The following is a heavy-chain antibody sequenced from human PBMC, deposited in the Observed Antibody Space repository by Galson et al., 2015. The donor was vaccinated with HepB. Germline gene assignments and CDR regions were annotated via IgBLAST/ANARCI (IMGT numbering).Heavy chain of an antibody. J-gene: IGHJ4*02. CDR3: ARDATVTTGNFDY. Sequence: SLRLSCAASGFTFSNYYMNWVRQAPGKGLEWVSYITLTSETVYYADSVKGRLTISRDNAKNSLYLQMNSLRAEDTAVYYCARDATVTTGNFDYWGQGTLVTVSS. CDR1: GFTFSNYY. D-gene: IGHD4-17*01. V-gene: IGHV3-48*01. CDR2: ITLTSETV.